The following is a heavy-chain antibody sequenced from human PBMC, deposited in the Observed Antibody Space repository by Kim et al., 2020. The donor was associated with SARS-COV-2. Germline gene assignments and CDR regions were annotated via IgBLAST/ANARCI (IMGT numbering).Heavy chain of an antibody. CDR3: ARDVGDSSGPVDY. D-gene: IGHD3-22*01. V-gene: IGHV4-39*02. Sequence: YTPSLKSRVTISVDTSKNQFSLKLSSVTAADTAVYYCARDVGDSSGPVDYWGQGTLVTVSS. J-gene: IGHJ4*02.